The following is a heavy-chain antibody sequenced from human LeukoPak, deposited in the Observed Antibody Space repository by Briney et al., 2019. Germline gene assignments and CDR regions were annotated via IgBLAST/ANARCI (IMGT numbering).Heavy chain of an antibody. J-gene: IGHJ1*01. CDR1: GFTFNNYA. CDR2: ISDNDGST. D-gene: IGHD5-18*01. V-gene: IGHV3-23*01. Sequence: GGSLTLSCAAPGFTFNNYAMSWVRQTPGKGLEWVSGISDNDGSTYYTDSVKGRFTISRDNSKDTVYLQMNNLRVADTALYFCVRHDSYIPFWGQGSLVTVSS. CDR3: VRHDSYIPF.